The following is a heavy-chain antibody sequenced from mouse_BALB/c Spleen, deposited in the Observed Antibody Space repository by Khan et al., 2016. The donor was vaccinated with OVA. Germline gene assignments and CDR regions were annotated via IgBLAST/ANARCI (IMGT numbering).Heavy chain of an antibody. J-gene: IGHJ3*01. D-gene: IGHD2-1*01. CDR1: GFTFSTYA. V-gene: IGHV5-9-3*01. Sequence: EVELVESGGALVKPGGSLKLSCAASGFTFSTYAMSWVRQTPEKRLEWVATISSDGDYTYYPDNVTGRFTISRDNAKHTLYLQMRSLRSEDTAMYYCARSPYGNFAYWGQGTLVTVSA. CDR3: ARSPYGNFAY. CDR2: ISSDGDYT.